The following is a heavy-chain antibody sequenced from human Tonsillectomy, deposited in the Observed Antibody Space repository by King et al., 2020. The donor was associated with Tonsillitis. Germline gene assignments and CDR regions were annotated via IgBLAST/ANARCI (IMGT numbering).Heavy chain of an antibody. CDR3: ARSVSYYDDAFDV. V-gene: IGHV1-3*01. D-gene: IGHD1-26*01. J-gene: IGHJ3*01. Sequence: QLVQSGAEVKKPGASVKVSCKASGYTFPTYTMHWVRQAPGQRLEWMGWINAGNGDTKYSQKFQGRVTITRNTSASTAYMELSSLRSEDTAVYYCARSVSYYDDAFDVWGQGTMVTVSS. CDR1: GYTFPTYT. CDR2: INAGNGDT.